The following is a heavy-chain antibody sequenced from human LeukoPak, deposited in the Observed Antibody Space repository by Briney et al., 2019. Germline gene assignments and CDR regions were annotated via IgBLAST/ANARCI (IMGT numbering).Heavy chain of an antibody. Sequence: GGSLRLSCEASEFTFSDYYMSWIRQAPGKGLEWLSYISGTGNTIYYADSVKGRFTISRDNAKNSLYLQMNSLRAEDTAVYDSSGYYLRPFDYWGQGTLVTVSS. CDR2: ISGTGNTI. CDR1: EFTFSDYY. V-gene: IGHV3-11*04. D-gene: IGHD3-22*01. J-gene: IGHJ4*02. CDR3: SGYYLRPFDY.